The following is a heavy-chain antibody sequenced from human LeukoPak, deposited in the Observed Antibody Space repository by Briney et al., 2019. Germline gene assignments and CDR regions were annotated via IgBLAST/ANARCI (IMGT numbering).Heavy chain of an antibody. D-gene: IGHD5-18*01. Sequence: SVKVSCKASGDTFSRSTISWVRQAPGQGLEWMGGIVPIFDTPKYAQKFQDKVTITADESTSTAYLELTSLRSEDTAVYYCARGTVMVGIDYWGQGTLVTVSS. CDR3: ARGTVMVGIDY. J-gene: IGHJ4*02. CDR1: GDTFSRST. V-gene: IGHV1-69*01. CDR2: IVPIFDTP.